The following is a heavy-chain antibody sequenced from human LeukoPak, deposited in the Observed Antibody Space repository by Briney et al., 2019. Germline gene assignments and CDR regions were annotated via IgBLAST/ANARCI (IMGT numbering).Heavy chain of an antibody. CDR2: ISAYNGNT. Sequence: GAPVKVSCKASGYTFTSYGISWVRQAPGQGLEWMGWISAYNGNTNYAQKLQGRVTMTTDTSTSTAYMELRSLRPDDTAVYYCARESYSSSSQYYFDYWGQGTLVTVSS. J-gene: IGHJ4*02. CDR3: ARESYSSSSQYYFDY. V-gene: IGHV1-18*01. D-gene: IGHD6-6*01. CDR1: GYTFTSYG.